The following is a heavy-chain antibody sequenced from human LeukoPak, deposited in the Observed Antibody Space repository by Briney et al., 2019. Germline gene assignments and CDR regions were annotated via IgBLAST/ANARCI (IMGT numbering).Heavy chain of an antibody. J-gene: IGHJ4*02. D-gene: IGHD4-17*01. Sequence: SETLSLTCTVSGGSISSSSYYWGWIRQPPGTGLEWIGSIYYSASTYYNPSLKSRVTISVDTSKNQFSLKLSSVTAADTAVYYCARVPTVTFFDYWGQGTLVTVSS. V-gene: IGHV4-39*01. CDR3: ARVPTVTFFDY. CDR1: GGSISSSSYY. CDR2: IYYSAST.